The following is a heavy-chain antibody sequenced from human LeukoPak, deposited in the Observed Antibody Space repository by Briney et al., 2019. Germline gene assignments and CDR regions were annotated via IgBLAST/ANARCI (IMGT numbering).Heavy chain of an antibody. V-gene: IGHV3-30*02. D-gene: IGHD3-22*01. J-gene: IGHJ4*02. CDR1: GFTFSSYG. CDR2: IRYDGSNK. CDR3: ATTRSSGYPYYFDY. Sequence: GGSLRLSCAASGFTFSSYGMHWVRQAPGKGLEWVAFIRYDGSNKYYADSVKGRFTISRDNSKNTLYLQMNSLRAEDTAVYYSATTRSSGYPYYFDYWGQGTLVTVSS.